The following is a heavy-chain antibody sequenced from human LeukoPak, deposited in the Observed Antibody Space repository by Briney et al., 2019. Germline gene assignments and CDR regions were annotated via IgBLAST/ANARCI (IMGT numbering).Heavy chain of an antibody. Sequence: ASETLSLTCSVSGGSISSGGYYWSWIRQHPGKGLEWIGYIYYSGSTYYNPSLKSRVTISVDTSKNQFSLKLSSVTAADTAVYYCARKVRDGYNSGYYYGMDVWGQGTTVTVSS. CDR2: IYYSGST. CDR3: ARKVRDGYNSGYYYGMDV. CDR1: GGSISSGGYY. V-gene: IGHV4-31*03. J-gene: IGHJ6*02. D-gene: IGHD5-24*01.